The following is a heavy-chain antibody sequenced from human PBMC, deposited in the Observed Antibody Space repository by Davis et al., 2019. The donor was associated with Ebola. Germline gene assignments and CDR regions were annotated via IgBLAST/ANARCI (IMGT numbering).Heavy chain of an antibody. V-gene: IGHV3-30-3*01. D-gene: IGHD4-23*01. J-gene: IGHJ4*02. CDR3: ARVGPRGNSGPFDY. CDR2: ISYDGSNK. CDR1: GFTFSSYA. Sequence: GESLKISCAASGFTFSSYAMHWVRQAPGKGLEWVAVISYDGSNKYYADSVKGRFTISRDNSKNTLYLQMNSLRAEDTAVYYCARVGPRGNSGPFDYWGQGTLVTVSS.